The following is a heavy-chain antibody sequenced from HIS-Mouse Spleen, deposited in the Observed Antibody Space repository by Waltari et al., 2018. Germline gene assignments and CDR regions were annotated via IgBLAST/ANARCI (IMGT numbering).Heavy chain of an antibody. CDR1: GSISSSSYY. V-gene: IGHV4-39*07. J-gene: IGHJ2*01. D-gene: IGHD6-13*01. CDR3: AREIPYSSSWYDWYFDL. Sequence: QLQLQESGPGLVKPSETLSLTCTVSGSISSSSYYWGWIRQPPGKGLGWFGSIYYSGDTYNNPSLKCRVTISVDTSKNQFSLKLSSVTAADTAVYYCAREIPYSSSWYDWYFDLWGRGTLVTVSS. CDR2: IYYSGDT.